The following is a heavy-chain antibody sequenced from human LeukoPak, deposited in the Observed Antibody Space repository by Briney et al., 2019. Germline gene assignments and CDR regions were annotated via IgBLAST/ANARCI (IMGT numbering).Heavy chain of an antibody. CDR3: ARQYGSGSSYTPVVDL. CDR1: GGSISSSYYY. Sequence: SETLSLTCTVSGGSISSSYYYWGWSRQPRGKGLEWIGTIYYSGSTYYNPSLKGRVTISVDTSKNQLSLKLNSLTAAETAVYYCARQYGSGSSYTPVVDLWGQGTLVTVSS. V-gene: IGHV4-39*01. D-gene: IGHD3-10*01. CDR2: IYYSGST. J-gene: IGHJ4*02.